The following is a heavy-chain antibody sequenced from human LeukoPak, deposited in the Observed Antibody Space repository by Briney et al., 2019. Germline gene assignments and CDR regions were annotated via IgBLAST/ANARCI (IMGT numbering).Heavy chain of an antibody. CDR1: GGSISSYY. Sequence: SQTLSLTCTVSGGSISSYYWSWIRQPAGKGLEWIGRIYTSGSTNYNPSLKSRVTMSVDTSKNQFSLKLSSVTAADTAVYYCARAADYYDSSGYRTTADYWGQGTLVTVSS. CDR2: IYTSGST. V-gene: IGHV4-4*07. CDR3: ARAADYYDSSGYRTTADY. J-gene: IGHJ4*02. D-gene: IGHD3-22*01.